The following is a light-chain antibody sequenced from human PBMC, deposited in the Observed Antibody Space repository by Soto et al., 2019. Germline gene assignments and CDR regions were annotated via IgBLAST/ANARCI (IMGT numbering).Light chain of an antibody. CDR2: DVS. Sequence: QSALTQPASVSGSPGQSITISCTGTSSDVGGYNFVSWYQHHPGKAPKLMIYDVSNRPSGVSNRFSGSKSGNTASLTISGFRAEDEAESDCCCYSSACSVVFGGGTKLTVL. CDR1: SSDVGGYNF. V-gene: IGLV2-14*03. J-gene: IGLJ2*01. CDR3: CCYSSACSVV.